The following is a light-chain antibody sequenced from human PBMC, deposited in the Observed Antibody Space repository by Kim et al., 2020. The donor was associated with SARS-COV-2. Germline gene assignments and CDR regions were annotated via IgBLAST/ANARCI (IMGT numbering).Light chain of an antibody. J-gene: IGKJ5*01. CDR3: QQYKNWPPIT. V-gene: IGKV3-15*01. CDR1: QSVRSD. CDR2: DAS. Sequence: PGERITLSCRASQSVRSDLAWYQQKPGQTPRLLIYDASTRATGPPARFSGSGSGTEFTLTISSLQSDDSAVYYCQQYKNWPPITFGQGTRLE.